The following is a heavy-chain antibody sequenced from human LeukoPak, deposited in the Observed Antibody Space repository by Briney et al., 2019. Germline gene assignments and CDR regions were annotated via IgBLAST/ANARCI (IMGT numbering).Heavy chain of an antibody. D-gene: IGHD2-2*01. CDR1: GFTFSAYG. CDR2: TSHDGREK. CDR3: AKSKPPREYYSVTTCYAGFGAFDI. Sequence: HPGGSLRLSCAASGFTFSAYGMNWVRQAPGKGLEWVAITSHDGREKYYADSVKGRFTISRDNSENTLYLQMNSLRTEDTAVYYCAKSKPPREYYSVTTCYAGFGAFDIWGQGTMVTVSS. V-gene: IGHV3-30*18. J-gene: IGHJ3*02.